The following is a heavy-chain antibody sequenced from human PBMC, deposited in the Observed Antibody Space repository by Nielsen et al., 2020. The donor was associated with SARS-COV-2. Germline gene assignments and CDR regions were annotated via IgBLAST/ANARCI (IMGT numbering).Heavy chain of an antibody. V-gene: IGHV7-4-1*02. CDR1: GYTFTSYA. J-gene: IGHJ5*02. CDR2: INTNTGNP. Sequence: ASVKVSCKASGYTFTSYAMNWVRQAPGQGLEWMGWINTNTGNPTYAQGFTGRFVFSLDTSVSTAYLQISSLKAEDTAVYYCARDCDPYYDILTGHNWFDPWGQGTLVTVSS. D-gene: IGHD3-9*01. CDR3: ARDCDPYYDILTGHNWFDP.